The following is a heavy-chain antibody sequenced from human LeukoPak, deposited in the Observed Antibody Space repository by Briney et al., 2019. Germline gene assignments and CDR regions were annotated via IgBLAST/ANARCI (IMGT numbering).Heavy chain of an antibody. CDR3: ASSRYDSSGYYGIIAY. J-gene: IGHJ4*02. V-gene: IGHV3-48*03. CDR1: GFSFSCYE. Sequence: GGALRLSFAASGFSFSCYEMNWVRPAPGKGLEGISYISASGTLTHYADSVEGRFTISRDNAKNALYLQMNSLRAEDTAVYYCASSRYDSSGYYGIIAYWGQGTLVTVSS. D-gene: IGHD3-22*01. CDR2: ISASGTLT.